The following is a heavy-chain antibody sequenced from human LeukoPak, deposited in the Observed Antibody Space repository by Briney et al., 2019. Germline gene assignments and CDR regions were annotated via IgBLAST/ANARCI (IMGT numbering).Heavy chain of an antibody. D-gene: IGHD6-19*01. CDR2: INTDGSDT. J-gene: IGHJ4*02. CDR1: GFTFSRSW. V-gene: IGHV3-74*03. CDR3: ARDQGGSGPTTYDY. Sequence: PGGSLRLSCAASGFTFSRSWIHWVRQAPGKGLVWVSRINTDGSDTMYADSVKGRFTISRDNAKNTLYLQMNSLKAEDTAVYYCARDQGGSGPTTYDYWGQGNLVTVSS.